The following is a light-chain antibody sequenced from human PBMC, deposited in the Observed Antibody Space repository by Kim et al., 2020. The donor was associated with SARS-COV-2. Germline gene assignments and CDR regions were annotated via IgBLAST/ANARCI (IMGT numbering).Light chain of an antibody. V-gene: IGLV2-14*04. CDR3: SSYTSSSTFV. Sequence: GQSITISCTGTSSDVGGYNYVSWYQQYPGKVPKLMIYDVNKRPSGVSNRFSGSKSGNTASLTIAGLQAEDEADYYCSSYTSSSTFVFGTGTKVTVL. CDR1: SSDVGGYNY. CDR2: DVN. J-gene: IGLJ1*01.